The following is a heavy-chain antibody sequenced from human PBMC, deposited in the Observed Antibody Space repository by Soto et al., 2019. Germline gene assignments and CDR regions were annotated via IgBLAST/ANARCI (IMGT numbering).Heavy chain of an antibody. V-gene: IGHV3-30*18. CDR1: GFTFSSYG. CDR3: AKGVVVPAAIPDYYGMDV. J-gene: IGHJ6*02. Sequence: QVQLVESGGGVVQPGRSLRLSCAASGFTFSSYGMHWVRQAPGKGLEWVAVISYDGSNKYYADSVKGRFTISRDNSKNTLYLQMNSLRAEDTAVYYCAKGVVVPAAIPDYYGMDVWGQGTTVTVPS. D-gene: IGHD2-2*01. CDR2: ISYDGSNK.